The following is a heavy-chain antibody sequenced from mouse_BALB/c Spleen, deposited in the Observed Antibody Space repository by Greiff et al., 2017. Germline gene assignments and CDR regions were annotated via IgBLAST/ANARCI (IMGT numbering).Heavy chain of an antibody. CDR1: GFNIKDTY. Sequence: EVKVVESGAELVKPGASVKLSCTASGFNIKDTYMHWVKQRPEQGLEWIGRIDPANGNTKYDPKFQGKATITADTSSNTAYLQLSSLTSEDTAVYYCARYDDSAWFAYWGQGTLVTVSA. V-gene: IGHV14-3*02. CDR3: ARYDDSAWFAY. D-gene: IGHD2-3*01. J-gene: IGHJ3*01. CDR2: IDPANGNT.